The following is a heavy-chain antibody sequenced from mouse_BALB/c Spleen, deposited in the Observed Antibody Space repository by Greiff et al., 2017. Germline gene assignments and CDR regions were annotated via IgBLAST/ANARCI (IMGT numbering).Heavy chain of an antibody. CDR3: TREEVRRAYYFDY. V-gene: IGHV1-5*01. D-gene: IGHD2-14*01. CDR1: GYTFTSYW. Sequence: VQLQQSGTVLARPGASVKMSCKASGYTFTSYWMHWVKQRPGQGLEWIGAIYPGNSDTSYNQKFKGKAKLTAVTSTSTAYMELSSLTNEDSAVYYCTREEVRRAYYFDYWGQGTTLTVSS. CDR2: IYPGNSDT. J-gene: IGHJ2*01.